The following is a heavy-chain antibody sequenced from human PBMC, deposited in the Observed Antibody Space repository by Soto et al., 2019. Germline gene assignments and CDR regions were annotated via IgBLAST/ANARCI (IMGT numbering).Heavy chain of an antibody. D-gene: IGHD6-19*01. V-gene: IGHV3-33*01. CDR1: GFSLRTYG. CDR3: AREVVTAVAGSVNWFDL. J-gene: IGHJ5*02. Sequence: QVQLVESGGGVVQSGRSLTLSCAASGFSLRTYGMHWLRRAPGKGLEWVAFIWYDGTKKFYANSVKGRSTISKDNSNNNLYLRMSGLRDEDTAVYYCAREVVTAVAGSVNWFDLWGQGTLVTVSS. CDR2: IWYDGTKK.